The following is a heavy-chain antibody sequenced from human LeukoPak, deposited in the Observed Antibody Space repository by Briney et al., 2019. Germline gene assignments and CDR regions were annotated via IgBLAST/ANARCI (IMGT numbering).Heavy chain of an antibody. D-gene: IGHD1-26*01. J-gene: IGHJ6*02. CDR1: GITFDDYA. Sequence: PGGSLRFSCAAPGITFDDYAMPWVRQAPGKGLEWVSLISVVGGSTYYADSVKGRFTISRDNSKNSLYLQMNSLRTEDTALYYCAKDGVGRHSLVYYYYGMDVWGQGTTVTVSS. CDR3: AKDGVGRHSLVYYYYGMDV. V-gene: IGHV3-43*02. CDR2: ISVVGGST.